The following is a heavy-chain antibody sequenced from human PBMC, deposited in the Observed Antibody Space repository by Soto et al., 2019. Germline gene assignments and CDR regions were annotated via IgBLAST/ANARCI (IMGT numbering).Heavy chain of an antibody. CDR1: GFTFSSYW. CDR2: INSDGSST. Sequence: GGSLRLSCAASGFTFSSYWMHWVRQAPGKGLVWVSRINSDGSSTSYADSVKGRFTISRDNAKNTLYLQMNSLRAEDTAVYYCARGVVVVIRDYYYGMDVWGQGTTVTVSS. V-gene: IGHV3-74*01. J-gene: IGHJ6*02. CDR3: ARGVVVVIRDYYYGMDV. D-gene: IGHD3-22*01.